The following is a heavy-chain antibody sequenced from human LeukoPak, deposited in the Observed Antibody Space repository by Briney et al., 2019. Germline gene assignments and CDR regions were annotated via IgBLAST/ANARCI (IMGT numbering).Heavy chain of an antibody. J-gene: IGHJ3*02. V-gene: IGHV4-61*02. Sequence: SETLSLTCTVSGDSISSGSYYWNWIRQPAGKGLEWIGRFYISGGTNYNPSLKSRATISVDTSKNQFSLKLTSVTAAGTAVYYCASLGSFAIWGQGTVVTVSS. CDR3: ASLGSFAI. CDR1: GDSISSGSYY. CDR2: FYISGGT. D-gene: IGHD2-15*01.